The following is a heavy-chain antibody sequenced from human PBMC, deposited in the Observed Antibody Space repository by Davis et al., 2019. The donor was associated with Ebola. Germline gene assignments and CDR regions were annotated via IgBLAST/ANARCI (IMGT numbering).Heavy chain of an antibody. CDR3: AREMIWGGSYVYYYGMDV. Sequence: AASVKVSCQASGYTFTSYYMHWVRQAPGQGLEWMGIINPSGGSTSYAQKFQGRVTMTRDTSTSTVYMELSSLRSEDTAVYYCAREMIWGGSYVYYYGMDVWGQGTTVTVSS. CDR2: INPSGGST. V-gene: IGHV1-46*01. CDR1: GYTFTSYY. J-gene: IGHJ6*02. D-gene: IGHD1-26*01.